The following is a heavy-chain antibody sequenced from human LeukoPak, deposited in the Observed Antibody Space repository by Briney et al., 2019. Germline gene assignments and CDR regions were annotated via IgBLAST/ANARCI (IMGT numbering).Heavy chain of an antibody. D-gene: IGHD6-13*01. CDR3: ATQQALDY. J-gene: IGHJ4*02. Sequence: GGSLRLSCAASGFTFSSYWMTWVRQAPGKGLEWVANIKQDGSEKYNVDSVKGRLTISRYNAKNSLYLQMNSLRAEDTAVYYCATQQALDYWGQGTLVTVSS. CDR1: GFTFSSYW. CDR2: IKQDGSEK. V-gene: IGHV3-7*03.